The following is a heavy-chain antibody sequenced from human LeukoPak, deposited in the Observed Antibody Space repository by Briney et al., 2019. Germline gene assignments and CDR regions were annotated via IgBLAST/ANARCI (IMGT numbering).Heavy chain of an antibody. J-gene: IGHJ5*02. D-gene: IGHD6-13*01. Sequence: PSETLSLTCTVSGGSISSSSYYWGWIRQPPGKGLEWIGSIYYSGSTYYNPSLKSRVTISVDTSKNQFSLKLSSVTAADTAVYYCARHRHSDIRPVLQLASWFDPWGQGTLVTVSS. CDR3: ARHRHSDIRPVLQLASWFDP. CDR1: GGSISSSSYY. CDR2: IYYSGST. V-gene: IGHV4-39*01.